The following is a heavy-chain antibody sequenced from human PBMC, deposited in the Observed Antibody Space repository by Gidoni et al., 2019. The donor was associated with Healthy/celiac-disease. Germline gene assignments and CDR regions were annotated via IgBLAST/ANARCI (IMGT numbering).Heavy chain of an antibody. V-gene: IGHV4-31*03. J-gene: IGHJ3*02. CDR2: IYYSGST. D-gene: IGHD6-19*01. CDR3: ASSRSSVWDPDAFDI. Sequence: QVQLQESGPGLVKPSQPLSLTCTVSGGSIRRGGYYWSWIRQHPGKGLEGIGYIYYSGSTYYNPSLKSRVTISVDTSKNQFSLKLSSVTAADTAVYYCASSRSSVWDPDAFDIWGQGTMVTVSS. CDR1: GGSIRRGGYY.